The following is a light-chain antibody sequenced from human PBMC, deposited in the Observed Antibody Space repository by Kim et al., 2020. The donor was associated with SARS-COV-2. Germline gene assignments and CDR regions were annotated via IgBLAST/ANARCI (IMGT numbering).Light chain of an antibody. J-gene: IGLJ1*01. CDR2: QDT. Sequence: SYELTQPPSVSVSPGQTASITCSGDKLGDKYACWYQQKPGQSPVLVIYQDTKRPSGIPDRFSGSNSGNTATLTISGTQAIDEADYYCLAWDSTTTSVFGT. CDR3: LAWDSTTTSV. V-gene: IGLV3-1*01. CDR1: KLGDKY.